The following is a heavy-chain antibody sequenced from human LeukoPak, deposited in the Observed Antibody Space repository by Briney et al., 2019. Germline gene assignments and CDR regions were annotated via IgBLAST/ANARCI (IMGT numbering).Heavy chain of an antibody. CDR3: AKDQGQWELLQWFDP. V-gene: IGHV3-74*01. CDR2: ITNDGSST. Sequence: PWGSLRLSCAASGLTFSSHWMHWVRQAPGKGLVWVSRITNDGSSTTYADSVKGRFTISRDNAKNMLYLQVNSLRAEDTAVYYCAKDQGQWELLQWFDPWGQGTLVTVSS. D-gene: IGHD1-26*01. J-gene: IGHJ5*02. CDR1: GLTFSSHW.